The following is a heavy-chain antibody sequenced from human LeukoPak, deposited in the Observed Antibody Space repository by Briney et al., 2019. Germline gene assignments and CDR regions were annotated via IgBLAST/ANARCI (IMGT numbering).Heavy chain of an antibody. J-gene: IGHJ4*02. CDR2: ISYDGTNK. CDR1: GFTFSSYA. CDR3: ARVPWSSVTILDY. D-gene: IGHD3-10*01. V-gene: IGHV3-30*04. Sequence: TGGSLRLSCAASGFTFSSYAMHWVRQAPGKGLEWVAVISYDGTNKYYADSVKGRFTISRDNFKYTLYLQMNSLRTEDTAVYYCARVPWSSVTILDYWGQGTLVTVSS.